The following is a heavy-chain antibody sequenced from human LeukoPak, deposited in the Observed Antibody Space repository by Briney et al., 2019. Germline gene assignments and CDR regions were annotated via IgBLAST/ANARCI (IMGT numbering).Heavy chain of an antibody. Sequence: GGSLRLSCAASGFTFSSYAMSCVRQAPGKGLEWVSVISATGGSTYYADSVKGRFTISRDNSKTTLYLQMNSLRAEDTAVYYCVKGSNTYSITSYWYFDLWGRGTLVTVSS. CDR3: VKGSNTYSITSYWYFDL. J-gene: IGHJ2*01. V-gene: IGHV3-23*01. CDR2: ISATGGST. CDR1: GFTFSSYA. D-gene: IGHD6-13*01.